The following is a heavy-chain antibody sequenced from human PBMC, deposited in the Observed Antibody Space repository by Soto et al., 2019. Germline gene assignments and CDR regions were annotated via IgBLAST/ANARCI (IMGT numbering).Heavy chain of an antibody. J-gene: IGHJ4*02. V-gene: IGHV3-23*01. CDR1: GFTFSSYA. CDR2: ISGSGGST. D-gene: IGHD1-1*01. Sequence: EVQLLESGGGLVQPGGSLRLSCAASGFTFSSYAMSWVRQAPGKGLECVSVISGSGGSTFYADSAKGRFTISRDNSKNTLYLQMNSLRVEDTAVYFCAKGYTWNPYFDYWGQGTLVTVSS. CDR3: AKGYTWNPYFDY.